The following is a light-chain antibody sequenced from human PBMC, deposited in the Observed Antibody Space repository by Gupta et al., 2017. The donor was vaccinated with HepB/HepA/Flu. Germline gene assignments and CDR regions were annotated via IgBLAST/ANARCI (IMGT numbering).Light chain of an antibody. J-gene: IGLJ2*01. CDR1: SNDIGGYDF. V-gene: IGLV2-14*01. CDR2: DVV. CDR3: SSFGGSSKRIVV. Sequence: QSALTQPASVSGSPGQSITISCTGTSNDIGGYDFVSWYQQSPGKAPKLMIFDVVNRPSGVSDRFSGSKSGDTASLTISGLQAEDEAFYYCSSFGGSSKRIVVFGGGTRLTVL.